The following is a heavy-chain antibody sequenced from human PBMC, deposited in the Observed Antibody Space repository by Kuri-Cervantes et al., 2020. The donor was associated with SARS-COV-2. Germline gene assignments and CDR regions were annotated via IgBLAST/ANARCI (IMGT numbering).Heavy chain of an antibody. J-gene: IGHJ4*02. CDR1: GFTFSGYS. CDR2: ISSSSSTI. CDR3: ASGVYEEWELPGEDY. D-gene: IGHD1-26*01. V-gene: IGHV3-48*02. Sequence: GGSLRLSCAASGFTFSGYSMNWVRQAPGKGLEWVSYISSSSSTIYYADSVKGRFTISRDNAKNSMYLQMKSLRDEDTAVYYCASGVYEEWELPGEDYWGQGTMVTVSS.